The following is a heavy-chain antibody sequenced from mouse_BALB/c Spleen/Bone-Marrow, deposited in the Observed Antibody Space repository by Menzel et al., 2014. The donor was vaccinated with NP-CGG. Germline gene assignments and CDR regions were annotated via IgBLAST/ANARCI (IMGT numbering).Heavy chain of an antibody. J-gene: IGHJ4*01. CDR3: ARDYYGSSYAMDC. CDR2: INSNGGST. V-gene: IGHV5-6-3*01. D-gene: IGHD1-1*01. CDR1: GFTFSSYG. Sequence: EVQLQESGGGLVQPGGSLKLSCAASGFTFSSYGMSWVRQTPDKRLELVATINSNGGSTYYPDSVKGRFTISRDNAKNTLYLQMSSLKSEDTAMYYCARDYYGSSYAMDCWGQGTSVTVSS.